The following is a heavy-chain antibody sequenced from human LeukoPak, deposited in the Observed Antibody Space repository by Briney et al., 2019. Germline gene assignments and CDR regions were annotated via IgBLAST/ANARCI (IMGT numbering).Heavy chain of an antibody. V-gene: IGHV3-23*01. J-gene: IGHJ4*02. Sequence: GGSLRLSCAASGFTFSSSAMSWVRQAPGKGLEWVSAISNNGGYTYYADSVKGRFTISRDNSKNTLYLQMNSLRAEDTAVYYCAKGEYSSSWYDYWGQGTLVTVSS. D-gene: IGHD6-13*01. CDR2: ISNNGGYT. CDR3: AKGEYSSSWYDY. CDR1: GFTFSSSA.